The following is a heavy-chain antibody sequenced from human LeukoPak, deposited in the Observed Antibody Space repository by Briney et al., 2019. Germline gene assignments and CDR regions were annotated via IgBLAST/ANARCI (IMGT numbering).Heavy chain of an antibody. V-gene: IGHV4-31*03. D-gene: IGHD4-11*01. CDR2: IHYSGTT. J-gene: IGHJ4*02. Sequence: SQTLSLTCTVSGGSISSGDYYWSWIRQHPGKGLEWIGYIHYSGTTYYNPSLNSRVTISVDRSANHFSLKVSSVTAAGTAVYYCARDAIDSNYFDFWGQGTLVTVSS. CDR1: GGSISSGDYY. CDR3: ARDAIDSNYFDF.